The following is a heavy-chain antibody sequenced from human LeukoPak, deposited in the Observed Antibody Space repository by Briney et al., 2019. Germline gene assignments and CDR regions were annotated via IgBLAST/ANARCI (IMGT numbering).Heavy chain of an antibody. V-gene: IGHV1-18*01. D-gene: IGHD2-15*01. CDR3: ARDGCSGGSCYRSGTIDVY. J-gene: IGHJ4*02. CDR2: ISAYDGNT. Sequence: ASVKVSCKASGYTFTSYDINWVRQAPGQGLEWMGWISAYDGNTNYAQKLQGRVTMTTDTSTSTAYMELRSLRSDDTAVYYCARDGCSGGSCYRSGTIDVYWGQGTLVTVSS. CDR1: GYTFTSYD.